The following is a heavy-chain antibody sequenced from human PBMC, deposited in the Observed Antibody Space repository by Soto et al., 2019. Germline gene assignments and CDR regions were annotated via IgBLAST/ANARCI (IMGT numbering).Heavy chain of an antibody. J-gene: IGHJ3*02. V-gene: IGHV3-21*01. D-gene: IGHD6-19*01. CDR3: ARGYSSGLRTDAFDI. Sequence: EVQLVESGGGLVKPGGSLRLSCAASGFSFSSYSMNWVRQAPGKGLEWVSSISSSSSYIYYADSVKGRFTISRDNAKNSLYLQMNCLRAEDTAVYYCARGYSSGLRTDAFDIWGQGTMVTVSS. CDR1: GFSFSSYS. CDR2: ISSSSSYI.